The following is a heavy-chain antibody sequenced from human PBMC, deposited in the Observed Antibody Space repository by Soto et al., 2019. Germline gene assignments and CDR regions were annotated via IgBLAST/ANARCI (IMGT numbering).Heavy chain of an antibody. D-gene: IGHD6-19*01. J-gene: IGHJ4*02. CDR3: ARGSGWGDS. V-gene: IGHV3-7*03. CDR2: IKQDGSEK. CDR1: GFTFSTYS. Sequence: EVQLVESGGGLVQPGGSLRLSCAASGFTFSTYSMTWVRQAPGQGLEWVANIKQDGSEKYYVDSVKGRFTISRDNTKKSLYLQMNSLRTQDRAVYYCARGSGWGDSWGQGTLVTVSS.